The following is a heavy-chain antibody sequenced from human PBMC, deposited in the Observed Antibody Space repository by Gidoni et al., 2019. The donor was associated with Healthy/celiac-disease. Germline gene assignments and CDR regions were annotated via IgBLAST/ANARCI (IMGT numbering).Heavy chain of an antibody. J-gene: IGHJ4*02. CDR1: GFTFRSYW. CDR2: IKPDGSEK. D-gene: IGHD1-1*01. Sequence: SRAASGFTFRSYWLSWVRQAPGNGLEWVANIKPDGSEKYYVDSVKGRITISRDDAKNSLYLQMNSLRAEDTAVYYCARVGWNPWIDYWGQGTLVTVSA. CDR3: ARVGWNPWIDY. V-gene: IGHV3-7*01.